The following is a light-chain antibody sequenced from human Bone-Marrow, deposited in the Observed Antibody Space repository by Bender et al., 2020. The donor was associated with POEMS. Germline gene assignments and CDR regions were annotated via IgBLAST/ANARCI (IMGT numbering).Light chain of an antibody. V-gene: IGLV3-1*01. CDR1: DLGDNY. CDR2: QDT. Sequence: SSEVTQPPSLSVSPGQTATITSSGDDLGDNYVAWYQQKPGQPPVLVIYQDTKRPSGIPERFSGSNSGNTATLTLSGTQAMDEADYYCQAWDTYSVIFGGGTKLTVL. J-gene: IGLJ2*01. CDR3: QAWDTYSVI.